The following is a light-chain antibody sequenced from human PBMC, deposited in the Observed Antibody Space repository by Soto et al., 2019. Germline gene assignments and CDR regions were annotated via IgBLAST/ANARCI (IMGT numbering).Light chain of an antibody. CDR3: RQSYSSPPT. CDR1: QEISNY. V-gene: IGKV1-39*01. Sequence: DIQMTQSPASLSASVGDRVTITCQASQEISNYLNWYQHKKGQAPKLLIFDVSNLEIGVPSRFSGSRFGTDFTLTISSLQPEDFATYYCRQSYSSPPTFGQGTKVEIK. CDR2: DVS. J-gene: IGKJ1*01.